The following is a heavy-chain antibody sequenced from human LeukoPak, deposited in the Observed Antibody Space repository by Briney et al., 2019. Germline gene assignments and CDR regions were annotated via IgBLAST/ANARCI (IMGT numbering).Heavy chain of an antibody. D-gene: IGHD6-6*01. CDR1: GGSISSSNW. J-gene: IGHJ4*02. CDR3: ARVGYSSSSFDY. CDR2: INQDGSVK. Sequence: ETLSLTCAVSGGSISSSNWWSWVRQAPGKRLEWVANINQDGSVKYYVDTMKGRFTISRDNAQKSLFLQMNSLRADDTAVYYCARVGYSSSSFDYWGQGTVVTV. V-gene: IGHV3-7*01.